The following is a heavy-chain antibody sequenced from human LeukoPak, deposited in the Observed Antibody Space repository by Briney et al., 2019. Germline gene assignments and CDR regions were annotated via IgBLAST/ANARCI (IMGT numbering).Heavy chain of an antibody. D-gene: IGHD3-22*01. Sequence: GGSLRLSCAASGFTLSSDAMSSVRQAPGKGLEWVSTISGSGDSTFYADSVKGRFTISRDNSKNKLYLQMNSLRAEDTAVYYCAKDQNTMIVVRRSPLNWYDPWGQGTLVTVSS. CDR3: AKDQNTMIVVRRSPLNWYDP. V-gene: IGHV3-23*01. J-gene: IGHJ5*02. CDR1: GFTLSSDA. CDR2: ISGSGDST.